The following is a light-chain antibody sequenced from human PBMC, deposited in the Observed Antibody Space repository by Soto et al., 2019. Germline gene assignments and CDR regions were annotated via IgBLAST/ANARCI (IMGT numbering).Light chain of an antibody. J-gene: IGLJ3*02. Sequence: QSVLTQPPSASGTPGQRVTISCSGSSSNIGSNTVNWYQQLPGTAPKHLIFSNNQRPSGVPDRFSGSKSGTSASLAISGLQPEDEADYYCAACDDSLSWVFGGGTELTVL. CDR2: SNN. V-gene: IGLV1-44*01. CDR3: AACDDSLSWV. CDR1: SSNIGSNT.